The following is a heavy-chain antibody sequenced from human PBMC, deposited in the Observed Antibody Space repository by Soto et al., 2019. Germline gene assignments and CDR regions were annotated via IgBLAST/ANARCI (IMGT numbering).Heavy chain of an antibody. D-gene: IGHD5-12*01. CDR2: IYYSGST. J-gene: IGHJ4*02. V-gene: IGHV4-39*01. CDR1: GGSISSSSYY. Sequence: QLQLQESGPGLVKPSETLSLTCTVSGGSISSSSYYWGWIRQPPGKGLEWIGSIYYSGSTYYNPSLKSRVTISVDTSKNQFSLKLSSVTAADTAVYYCARRRAVASMPYYFDYWGQGTLVTVSS. CDR3: ARRRAVASMPYYFDY.